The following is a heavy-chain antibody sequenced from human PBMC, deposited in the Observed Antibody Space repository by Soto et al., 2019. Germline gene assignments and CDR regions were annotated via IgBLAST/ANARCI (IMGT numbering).Heavy chain of an antibody. J-gene: IGHJ4*02. V-gene: IGHV3-30*18. D-gene: IGHD3-22*01. Sequence: QVQLVESGGGVVQPGRSLRLSCAASGFTFSSYGMHWVRQAPGKGLEWVAVISYDGSNKYYADSVKGRFTISRDNSKKPLYLQMDSLGAGDTAVYFWGKGPFPYGSCGLYYFGHWGQGTLVTVSS. CDR1: GFTFSSYG. CDR2: ISYDGSNK. CDR3: GKGPFPYGSCGLYYFGH.